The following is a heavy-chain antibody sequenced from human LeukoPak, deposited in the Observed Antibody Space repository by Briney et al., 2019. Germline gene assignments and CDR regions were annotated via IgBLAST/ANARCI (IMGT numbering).Heavy chain of an antibody. V-gene: IGHV3-74*01. CDR1: GFTFSNYW. CDR3: AKDRLLDTSGYFDY. D-gene: IGHD3-22*01. J-gene: IGHJ4*02. Sequence: GGSLRLSCETSGFTFSNYWMYWVRQAPGKGLVWISRIDSDGDTTRYADSVKGRFTISRDNAKNTLYLQMNSLRAEDTAVYFCAKDRLLDTSGYFDYWGQGTLVTVSS. CDR2: IDSDGDTT.